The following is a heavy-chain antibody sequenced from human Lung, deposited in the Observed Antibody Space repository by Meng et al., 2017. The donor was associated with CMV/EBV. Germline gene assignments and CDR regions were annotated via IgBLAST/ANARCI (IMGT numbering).Heavy chain of an antibody. CDR2: ISSGSTSI. CDR3: ATDKGEGFDP. J-gene: IGHJ5*02. D-gene: IGHD2-21*01. CDR1: GFTLSDSN. V-gene: IGHV3-21*01. Sequence: EVQLVESGGGLVKPGGSLRLSCAASGFTLSDSNMNWVRQAPGKGLEWVSSISSGSTSIYYADSVKGRLTISRDNAKNSLYLQMNSLRAEDTALYYCATDKGEGFDPWGQGTLVTVSS.